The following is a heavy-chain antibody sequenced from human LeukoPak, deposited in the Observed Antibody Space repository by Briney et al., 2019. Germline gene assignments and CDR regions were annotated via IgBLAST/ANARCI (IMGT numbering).Heavy chain of an antibody. CDR2: ISGSGGST. CDR1: GFTFSSYA. CDR3: ARVRLVVTAADY. Sequence: GGSLRLSCAASGFTFSSYAMSWVRQAPGKGLEWVSAISGSGGSTYYADSVKGQFTISRDNSKNTLYLQMNSLRAEDTAIYYCARVRLVVTAADYWGQGTLVTVSS. D-gene: IGHD2-21*02. J-gene: IGHJ4*02. V-gene: IGHV3-23*01.